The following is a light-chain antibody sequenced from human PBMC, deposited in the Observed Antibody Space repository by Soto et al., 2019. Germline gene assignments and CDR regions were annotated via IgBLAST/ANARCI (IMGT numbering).Light chain of an antibody. CDR2: EVS. J-gene: IGLJ3*02. CDR1: SSDVGSYHL. V-gene: IGLV2-23*02. CDR3: CSYAGSSTWV. Sequence: QSALTHPASVSGSPGQSITISCTGTSSDVGSYHLVSWYQQHPGKAPKLMTYEVSKRPSGVSNRFSGSKSGNTASLTLSGVQAEDEADYYCCSYAGSSTWVFGGGTKLTVL.